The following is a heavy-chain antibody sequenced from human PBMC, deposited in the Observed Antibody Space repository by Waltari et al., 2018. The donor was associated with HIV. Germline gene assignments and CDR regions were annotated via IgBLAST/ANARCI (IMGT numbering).Heavy chain of an antibody. V-gene: IGHV4-38-2*02. J-gene: IGHJ6*02. CDR1: GYSISSGYY. CDR3: ARDHYYDSSGYPRSSYSYYGMDV. D-gene: IGHD3-22*01. Sequence: QVQLQESGPGLVKPSETLSLTCTVSGYSISSGYYWGWIRQPPGKGLEWIGSIYHSGSTYYNPSLKSRVTISVDTSKNQFSLKLSSVTAADTAVYYCARDHYYDSSGYPRSSYSYYGMDVWGQGTTVTVSS. CDR2: IYHSGST.